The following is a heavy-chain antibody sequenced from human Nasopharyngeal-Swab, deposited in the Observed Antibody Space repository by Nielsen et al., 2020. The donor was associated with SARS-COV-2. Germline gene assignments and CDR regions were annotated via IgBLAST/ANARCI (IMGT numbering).Heavy chain of an antibody. D-gene: IGHD2/OR15-2a*01. CDR2: LYHSGST. J-gene: IGHJ4*02. CDR3: ARGGAEYYDNTEGLDY. Sequence: GSLRLSCSVSGGSISDYYWNWIRQPPGKRLEWIGYLYHSGSTDYNPSLKSRVTISGDTSKNQFSLKLSSVTAADTAVYYCARGGAEYYDNTEGLDYWGPGTLVIVSS. CDR1: GGSISDYY. V-gene: IGHV4-59*01.